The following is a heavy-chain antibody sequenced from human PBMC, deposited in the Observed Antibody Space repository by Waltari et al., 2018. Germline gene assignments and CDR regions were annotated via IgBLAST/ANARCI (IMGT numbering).Heavy chain of an antibody. D-gene: IGHD2-15*01. J-gene: IGHJ5*02. CDR3: TRGVAEGFDP. CDR2: INTDGRIT. CDR1: GITFRSDW. Sequence: EVRLVESGGVLVQPGGSLRLYCGASGITFRSDWMHGVRQAPGPGLVLVSRINTDGRITIYADSGRGRFTISRDNAKNTLYRQRNSLRVDDSAVYYCTRGVAEGFDPWGQGTLVTVSS. V-gene: IGHV3-74*01.